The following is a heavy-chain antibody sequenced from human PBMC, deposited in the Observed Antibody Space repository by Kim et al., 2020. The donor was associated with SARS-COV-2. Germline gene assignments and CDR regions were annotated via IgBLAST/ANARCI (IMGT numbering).Heavy chain of an antibody. CDR3: ARDTTVIAAAGTLDY. CDR1: GGTFSSYA. V-gene: IGHV1-69*04. J-gene: IGHJ4*02. D-gene: IGHD6-13*01. CDR2: IIHILGIA. Sequence: SVKVSCKASGGTFSSYAISWVRQAPGQGLEWMGRIIHILGIANYAQKFQGRVTITADKSTSTAYMELSSLRSEDTAVYYCARDTTVIAAAGTLDYWGQG.